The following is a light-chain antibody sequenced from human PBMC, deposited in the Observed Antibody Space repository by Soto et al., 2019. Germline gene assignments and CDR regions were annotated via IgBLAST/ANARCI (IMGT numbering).Light chain of an antibody. V-gene: IGKV1-12*01. Sequence: DIQMAQSPSSVSASVGDRVTITCRASQGISSWLAWYQQRPGEAPKLLIYAAANLQSGVPSRFSGSGSGTDFTLTIYSLQPEDCATYYCQQTNSFPLTFGGGTKVDIK. CDR1: QGISSW. J-gene: IGKJ4*01. CDR2: AAA. CDR3: QQTNSFPLT.